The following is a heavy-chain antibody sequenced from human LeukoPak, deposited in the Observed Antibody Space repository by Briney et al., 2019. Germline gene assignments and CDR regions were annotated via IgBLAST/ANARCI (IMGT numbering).Heavy chain of an antibody. D-gene: IGHD5-18*01. CDR1: GATFSSYA. J-gene: IGHJ4*02. Sequence: GAPVKVSSKASGATFSSYASSWVRQAPGQGLEWMGRIIPILGIANYAQKFQGRVTITADKSTSTAYMELSSLRSEDTAVYYCARGHTGMAPFDYWGQGTPVTVSS. CDR3: ARGHTGMAPFDY. CDR2: IIPILGIA. V-gene: IGHV1-69*04.